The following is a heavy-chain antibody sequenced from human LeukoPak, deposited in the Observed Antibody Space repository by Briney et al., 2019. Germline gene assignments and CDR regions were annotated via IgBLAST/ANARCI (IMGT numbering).Heavy chain of an antibody. CDR3: SRDSLTTVTTHVPFDY. J-gene: IGHJ4*02. CDR2: INPSGGST. CDR1: GYTFTSYY. V-gene: IGHV1-46*01. D-gene: IGHD4-17*01. Sequence: VASVKVSCKASGYTFTSYYMHWVRQAPGQGLEWMGIINPSGGSTSYAQKFQGRVTMTRDTSTSTVYMELSSLRSEDTAVYYCSRDSLTTVTTHVPFDYWGQGTLVTVSS.